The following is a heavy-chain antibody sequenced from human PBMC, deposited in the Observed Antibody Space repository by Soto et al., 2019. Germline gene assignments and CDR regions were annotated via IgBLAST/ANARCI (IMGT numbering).Heavy chain of an antibody. CDR1: GYTFTSYA. V-gene: IGHV1-3*01. CDR3: ARDLGGWPDY. D-gene: IGHD6-19*01. J-gene: IGHJ4*02. Sequence: ASVKVSCKASGYTFTSYAMHWVRQAPGQRLEWMGWINAGNGNTKYSRKFQDRVTITRDTSASTAYMELSSLRSEDTAVYYCARDLGGWPDYWGQGTLVTVSS. CDR2: INAGNGNT.